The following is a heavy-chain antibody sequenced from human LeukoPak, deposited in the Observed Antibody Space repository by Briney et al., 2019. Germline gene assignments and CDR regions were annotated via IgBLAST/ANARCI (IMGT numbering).Heavy chain of an antibody. CDR1: GGSIRSSNYN. Sequence: PSETLSLTCTVSGGSIRSSNYNWGWIRQPPGKGLEWIGSIYYSGSTSYNPSLKSRVTISVDTSKNHFSLKLSSVTAADTAVYYCARYSGSYPHDAFDIWGQGTMVTVSS. J-gene: IGHJ3*02. CDR2: IYYSGST. CDR3: ARYSGSYPHDAFDI. D-gene: IGHD1-26*01. V-gene: IGHV4-39*07.